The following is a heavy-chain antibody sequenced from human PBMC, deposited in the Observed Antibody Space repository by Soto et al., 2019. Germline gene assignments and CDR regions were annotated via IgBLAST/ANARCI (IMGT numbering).Heavy chain of an antibody. CDR2: ISGLNGKT. CDR1: GYTFTSYG. D-gene: IGHD3-9*01. J-gene: IGHJ5*02. V-gene: IGHV1-18*01. CDR3: ARWALYYDILTGYYSPWFDP. Sequence: QVQLVQSGAEVKKPGASVKVSCKASGYTFTSYGISWVRQAPGQGLEWMGWISGLNGKTNYAQKLQGRVIMTTDPPASPAHRELGSLRPDATSVYYCARWALYYDILTGYYSPWFDPWGQGTLVTVSS.